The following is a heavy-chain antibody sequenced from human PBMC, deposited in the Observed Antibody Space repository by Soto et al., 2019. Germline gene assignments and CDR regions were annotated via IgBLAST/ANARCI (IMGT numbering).Heavy chain of an antibody. J-gene: IGHJ5*02. CDR3: ARDLYIAAADYWFDP. V-gene: IGHV1-3*01. D-gene: IGHD6-13*01. Sequence: GASVKVSCKASGYTFTSYAMHWVRQAPGQRLEWMGWINAGNGNTKYSQKFQGRVTITRDTSASTAYMELSSLRSEDTAVYYCARDLYIAAADYWFDPWGQGTLVTVSS. CDR2: INAGNGNT. CDR1: GYTFTSYA.